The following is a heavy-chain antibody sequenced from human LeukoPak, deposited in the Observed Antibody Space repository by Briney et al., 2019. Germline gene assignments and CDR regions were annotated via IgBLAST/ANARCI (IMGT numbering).Heavy chain of an antibody. CDR2: IGTAGDT. J-gene: IGHJ5*02. Sequence: GGSLRLSCAASGFTFSSYDMHWVRQATGKGLEWVSAIGTAGDTYYPGSVKGRFTISRENAKNSLYLQMNSLRAGDTAVYYCARAAGSMPYNWFDPWGQGTLVTVSS. V-gene: IGHV3-13*01. CDR3: ARAAGSMPYNWFDP. D-gene: IGHD1-1*01. CDR1: GFTFSSYD.